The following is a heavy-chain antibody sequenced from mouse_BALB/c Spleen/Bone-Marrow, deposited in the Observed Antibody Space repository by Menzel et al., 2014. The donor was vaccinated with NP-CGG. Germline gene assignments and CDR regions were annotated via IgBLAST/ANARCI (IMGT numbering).Heavy chain of an antibody. Sequence: VQRVESGAELMKPGASVKISCKATGYTFSTYWIEWVKQRPGHGLEWIGEILPGSGTTNYNEKFKGKATFTADTPSNTAYMQLSSMTSEDSAVYYCARRITTGGFAYWGQGTLVTVSA. J-gene: IGHJ3*01. V-gene: IGHV1-9*01. CDR3: ARRITTGGFAY. CDR1: GYTFSTYW. D-gene: IGHD2-4*01. CDR2: ILPGSGTT.